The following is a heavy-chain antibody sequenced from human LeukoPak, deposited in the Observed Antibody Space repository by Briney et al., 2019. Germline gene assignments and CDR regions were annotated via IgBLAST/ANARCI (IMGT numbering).Heavy chain of an antibody. Sequence: SVKVSCKASGGTFSSYAISWVRQAPGQGLEWMGGIIPIFGTANYAQKFQGRVTITTDESTSTAYMELSSLRSEDTAVYYCAKAPLAGYPYYYYYYMDVWGKGTTVTVSS. V-gene: IGHV1-69*05. J-gene: IGHJ6*03. CDR3: AKAPLAGYPYYYYYYMDV. D-gene: IGHD3-9*01. CDR2: IIPIFGTA. CDR1: GGTFSSYA.